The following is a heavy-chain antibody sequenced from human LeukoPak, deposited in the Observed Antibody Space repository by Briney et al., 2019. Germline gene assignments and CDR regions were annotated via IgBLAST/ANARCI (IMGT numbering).Heavy chain of an antibody. CDR2: ITPTGDST. CDR3: ALRPNSGYDYGSGWYTDY. J-gene: IGHJ4*02. CDR1: GFTFSAYA. D-gene: IGHD5-12*01. V-gene: IGHV3-23*01. Sequence: GGSLRLSCAASGFTFSAYAMSWVRQAPGKGLEWVSAITPTGDSTYYADSVKGRFTISRDIAKNTLYLQMNSLRVEDTAVYYCALRPNSGYDYGSGWYTDYWGQGTLVTVSS.